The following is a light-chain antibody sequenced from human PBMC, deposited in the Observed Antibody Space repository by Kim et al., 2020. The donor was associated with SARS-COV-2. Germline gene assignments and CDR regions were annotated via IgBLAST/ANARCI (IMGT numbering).Light chain of an antibody. CDR1: QDIRNF. Sequence: AAVGNKVNITCQASQDIRNFLNWYQQKTGKAPKLLIHDASKLETGDPSRFSGSGSGTHFTFTISSLQPEDIATYYCQQYDNLPLTFGGGTKVDIK. CDR3: QQYDNLPLT. V-gene: IGKV1-33*01. CDR2: DAS. J-gene: IGKJ4*01.